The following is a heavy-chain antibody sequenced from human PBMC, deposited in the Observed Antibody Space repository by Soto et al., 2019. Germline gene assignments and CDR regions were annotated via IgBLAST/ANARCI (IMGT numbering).Heavy chain of an antibody. V-gene: IGHV3-21*01. Sequence: GGSLRLSCAASGFTFSSHSMNWVRQAPGKGLEWVSSISSSSSYIYYADSVKGRFTISRDNAKNSLYLQMNSLRAEDTAVYYCARDMYSSSGWFDPWGQGTLVTVSS. D-gene: IGHD6-6*01. CDR1: GFTFSSHS. CDR3: ARDMYSSSGWFDP. J-gene: IGHJ5*02. CDR2: ISSSSSYI.